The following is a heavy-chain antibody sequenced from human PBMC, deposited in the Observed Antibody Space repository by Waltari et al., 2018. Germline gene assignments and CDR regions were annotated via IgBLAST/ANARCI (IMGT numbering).Heavy chain of an antibody. V-gene: IGHV4-31*03. D-gene: IGHD4-17*01. CDR3: ARDYGGLWYFDL. CDR2: IYHSGST. CDR1: GGSISSVGYY. Sequence: QVQLQESGPVLVKPSQTLSLTCTVSGGSISSVGYYWSWIRQHPGKGLEWIGYIYHSGSTYYNPSLKSRVTISVDRSKNQFSLKLSSVTAADTAVYYCARDYGGLWYFDLWGRGTLVTVSS. J-gene: IGHJ2*01.